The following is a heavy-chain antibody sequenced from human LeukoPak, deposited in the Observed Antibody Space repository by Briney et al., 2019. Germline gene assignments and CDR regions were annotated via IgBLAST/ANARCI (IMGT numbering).Heavy chain of an antibody. Sequence: PGGSLRLSCAASGFTVSSNYMSWVRQAPGKGLEWVSVIYSGGSTYYADSVKGRFTISRDNSKNTLYLQMNSLKTEDTAVYYCTTDLKVDYDILTGYYLNDYWGQGTLVTVSS. CDR2: IYSGGST. CDR1: GFTVSSNY. J-gene: IGHJ4*02. V-gene: IGHV3-53*01. D-gene: IGHD3-9*01. CDR3: TTDLKVDYDILTGYYLNDY.